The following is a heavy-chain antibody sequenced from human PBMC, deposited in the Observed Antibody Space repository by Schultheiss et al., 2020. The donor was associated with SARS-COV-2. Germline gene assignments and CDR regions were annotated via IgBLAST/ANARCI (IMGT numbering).Heavy chain of an antibody. V-gene: IGHV1-46*01. CDR3: ARDVGAVAVDY. CDR2: INPSGGST. CDR1: GYTFTSYY. J-gene: IGHJ4*02. Sequence: ASVKVSCKASGYTFTSYYMHWVRQAPGQGLEWMGIINPSGGSTSYAQKFQGRVTMTRDTSTSTVYMELSSLRSDDTAVYYCARDVGAVAVDYWGQGTLVTVSS. D-gene: IGHD6-19*01.